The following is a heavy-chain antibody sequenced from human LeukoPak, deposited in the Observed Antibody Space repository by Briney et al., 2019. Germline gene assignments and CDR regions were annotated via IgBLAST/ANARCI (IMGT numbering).Heavy chain of an antibody. D-gene: IGHD3-10*01. CDR1: GGSISSNNYY. CDR2: IYTSGSTSGST. J-gene: IGHJ5*02. CDR3: ARLDYYGSGSYYNWFDP. V-gene: IGHV4-61*02. Sequence: PSQTLSLTCTVSGGSISSNNYYWNWIRQPAGKGLEWIGRIYTSGSTSGSTNYNPSLKSRVTISVDTSKNQFSLKLSSVTAADTAVYYCARLDYYGSGSYYNWFDPWGQGTLVTVSS.